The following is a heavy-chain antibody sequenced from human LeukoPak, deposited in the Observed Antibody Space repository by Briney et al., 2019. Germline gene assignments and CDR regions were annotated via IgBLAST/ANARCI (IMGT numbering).Heavy chain of an antibody. CDR2: IHYSGST. Sequence: SETLSLTCTVSGGSISSSSYYWAWTRQPPGKGLEWIGSIHYSGSTYYNPSLQSRVTISIDTSKNQFSLKLRFVTAADTAVYYCARVRCSGGSCPHYYYYYYMDVWGKGTTVTVSS. J-gene: IGHJ6*03. D-gene: IGHD2-15*01. CDR3: ARVRCSGGSCPHYYYYYYMDV. V-gene: IGHV4-39*07. CDR1: GGSISSSSYY.